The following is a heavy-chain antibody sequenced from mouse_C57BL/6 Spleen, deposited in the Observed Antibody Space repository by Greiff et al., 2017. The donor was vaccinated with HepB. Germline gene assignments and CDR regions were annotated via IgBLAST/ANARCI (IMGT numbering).Heavy chain of an antibody. D-gene: IGHD2-4*01. J-gene: IGHJ3*01. CDR3: ERGYDYDAWFAY. V-gene: IGHV1-26*01. CDR2: INPNNGGT. CDR1: GYTFTDYY. Sequence: EVQLQQSGPELVKPGASVKISCKASGYTFTDYYMNWVKQSHGKSLEWIGDINPNNGGTSYNQKFKGKATLTVDKSSSTAYMELRSLTSEDSAVYSWERGYDYDAWFAYGGQGTLVTVSA.